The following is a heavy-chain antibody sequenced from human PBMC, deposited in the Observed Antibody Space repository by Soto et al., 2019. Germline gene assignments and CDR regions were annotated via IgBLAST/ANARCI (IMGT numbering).Heavy chain of an antibody. D-gene: IGHD3-10*01. CDR2: ISGSGAGT. J-gene: IGHJ6*02. Sequence: VGSLRFSCAASGFTFSSYAMTWVRQAPGKGLEWVSAISGSGAGTYYADSVKGRFTISKHNSKNTLYLQVNRLSAEDTAVYYCAKIGRFGQLYHYGMDVWGQGTTVTVSS. V-gene: IGHV3-23*01. CDR3: AKIGRFGQLYHYGMDV. CDR1: GFTFSSYA.